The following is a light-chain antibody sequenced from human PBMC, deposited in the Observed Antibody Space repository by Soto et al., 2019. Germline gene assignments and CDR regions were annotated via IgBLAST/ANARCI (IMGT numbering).Light chain of an antibody. CDR1: SSDAGGYDY. CDR2: DVS. V-gene: IGLV2-8*01. CDR3: SSYAGTHIV. J-gene: IGLJ1*01. Sequence: QSVLTQPPSASGSPGQSVAISCTGTSSDAGGYDYVSWYQQHPGKAPKLMIYDVSKRPSGVPDRFSGSKSGKTASLTVSGLQAEDEDDYYCSSYAGTHIVFGTGTKVTVL.